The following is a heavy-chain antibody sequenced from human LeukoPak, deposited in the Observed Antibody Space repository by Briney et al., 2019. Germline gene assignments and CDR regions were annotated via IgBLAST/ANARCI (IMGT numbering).Heavy chain of an antibody. Sequence: PGESLRLSCVDSGFTFSSYSMNWVRQAPGKGLEWVSSISSSGSYIYYTDSVKGRFTISRDNAKNSLYLQMSSLRAEDTAVYYCARDLGRGGLDVWGQGTTVTVSS. CDR3: ARDLGRGGLDV. D-gene: IGHD3-3*01. CDR2: ISSSGSYI. J-gene: IGHJ6*02. V-gene: IGHV3-21*06. CDR1: GFTFSSYS.